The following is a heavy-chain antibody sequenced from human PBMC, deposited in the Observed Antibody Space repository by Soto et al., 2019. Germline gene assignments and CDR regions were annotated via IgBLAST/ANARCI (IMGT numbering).Heavy chain of an antibody. CDR1: GGTFSSYA. CDR2: IIPIFGTA. Sequence: SVKVSCKASGGTFSSYAISWVRQAPGQGLEWMGGIIPIFGTANYAQKFQGRVTITADKSTSTAYMELSSLRSEDTAVYYCARALSNYYGSGSFDYWAREPWSPSPQ. D-gene: IGHD3-10*01. CDR3: ARALSNYYGSGSFDY. J-gene: IGHJ4*02. V-gene: IGHV1-69*06.